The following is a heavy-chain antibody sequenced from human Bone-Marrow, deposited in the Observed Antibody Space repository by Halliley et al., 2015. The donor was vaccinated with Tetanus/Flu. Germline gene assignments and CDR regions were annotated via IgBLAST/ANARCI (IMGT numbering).Heavy chain of an antibody. CDR3: ATEGTSPGLDLDD. CDR2: CGAPGSPA. Sequence: WVAVCGAPGSPAYYADSVRGRFTISRDNSKNILFLEMNSLRAEDTAVYFCATEGTSPGLDLDDWGQGTLVTVSS. J-gene: IGHJ4*02. D-gene: IGHD1-1*01. V-gene: IGHV3-23*01.